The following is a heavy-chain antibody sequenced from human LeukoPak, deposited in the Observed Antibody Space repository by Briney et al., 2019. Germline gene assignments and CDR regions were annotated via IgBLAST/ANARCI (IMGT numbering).Heavy chain of an antibody. V-gene: IGHV4-39*01. CDR2: IYYRGNT. D-gene: IGHD3-9*01. Sequence: SETLSLTCAVSGGSITSSNYYWGWIRQPPGTGLEWIGSIYYRGNTHSNPSLKSRVTISADTSKNQFSLKLSSVTAADTAVYYCARHRYDILTGRPDTFDIWGQGTMVTVS. CDR3: ARHRYDILTGRPDTFDI. J-gene: IGHJ3*02. CDR1: GGSITSSNYY.